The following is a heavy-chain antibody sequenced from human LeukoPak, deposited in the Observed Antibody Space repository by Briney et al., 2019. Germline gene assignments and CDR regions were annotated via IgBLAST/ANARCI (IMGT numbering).Heavy chain of an antibody. D-gene: IGHD6-19*01. V-gene: IGHV4-61*08. CDR2: IYYLETT. Sequence: SETLSLTCIVSGGSVSSVGSYWSWIRQPPGKGLEWIGYIYYLETTNCNPSLKSRVTLSVDTSKNQFSLKLSSVTAADTAVYYCARSSSGWFDYWGQGTLVTVSS. CDR3: ARSSSGWFDY. CDR1: GGSVSSVGSY. J-gene: IGHJ4*02.